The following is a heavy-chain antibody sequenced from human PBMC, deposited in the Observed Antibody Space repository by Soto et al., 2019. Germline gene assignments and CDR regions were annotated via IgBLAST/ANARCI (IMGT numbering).Heavy chain of an antibody. J-gene: IGHJ5*02. CDR2: IYYTGNT. V-gene: IGHV4-39*01. D-gene: IGHD3-3*02. CDR3: ERQYRILDFSAA. CDR1: GGSVSSSSDY. Sequence: QLQESGPGLVKPSETLSLTCTVSGGSVSSSSDYWGWIRQPPGKGLELIGSIYYTGNTYNTPSLTILVTISVPTSNNQFSLKLNSVTAADTAVYFCERQYRILDFSAAWGQGTLVTVSS.